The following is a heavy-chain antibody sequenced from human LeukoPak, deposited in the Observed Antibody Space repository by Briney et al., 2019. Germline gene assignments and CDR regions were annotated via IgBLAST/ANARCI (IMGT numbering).Heavy chain of an antibody. Sequence: ASVKVSFKASGYTFTSYYMHWVRQAPGQGLEWMGIINPSGGSTSYAQEFQGRVTMTRDTSTSTVYMELSSLRSEDTAVYYCAREGSSYFDYWGQGTLVTVSS. D-gene: IGHD1-26*01. CDR1: GYTFTSYY. CDR2: INPSGGST. CDR3: AREGSSYFDY. J-gene: IGHJ4*02. V-gene: IGHV1-46*01.